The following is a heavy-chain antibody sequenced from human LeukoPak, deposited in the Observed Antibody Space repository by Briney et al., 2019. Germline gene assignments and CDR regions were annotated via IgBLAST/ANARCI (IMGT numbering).Heavy chain of an antibody. D-gene: IGHD2-21*02. V-gene: IGHV3-48*03. CDR2: ISSSGSTI. CDR3: ARVLVVVTATPHFDY. CDR1: GFAFSSHA. J-gene: IGHJ4*02. Sequence: GGSLRLSCAASGFAFSSHAMSWVRQAPGKGLEWVSYISSSGSTIYYADSVKGRFTISRDNAKNSLYLQMNSLRAEDTAVYYCARVLVVVTATPHFDYWGQGTLVTVSS.